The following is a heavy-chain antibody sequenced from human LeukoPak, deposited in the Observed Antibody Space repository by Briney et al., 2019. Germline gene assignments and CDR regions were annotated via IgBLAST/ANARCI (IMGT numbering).Heavy chain of an antibody. CDR1: GGSISSGGYS. CDR2: IYHSGST. D-gene: IGHD6-6*01. CDR3: ARHSARLDCFDP. V-gene: IGHV4-30-2*01. Sequence: SQTLSLTCAVSGGSISSGGYSWSWIRQPPGKGLEWIGYIYHSGSTYYNPSLKSRVTISVDRSKNQFSLKLSSVTAADTAVYYCARHSARLDCFDPWGQGTLVTVSS. J-gene: IGHJ5*02.